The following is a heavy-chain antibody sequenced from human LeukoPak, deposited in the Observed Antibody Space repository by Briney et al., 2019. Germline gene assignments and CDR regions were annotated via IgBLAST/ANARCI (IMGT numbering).Heavy chain of an antibody. V-gene: IGHV3-33*06. Sequence: PGGSLRLSCAASGFSFSSYGMHWVRQAPGKGLEWVALIWYDGSNKYYADSVKGRFTVSRDNSKNTLFLQVNSLRAEDTAVYYCAKGGCRTSRCYITLWGLGTLVTVSS. D-gene: IGHD2-2*02. CDR3: AKGGCRTSRCYITL. J-gene: IGHJ4*02. CDR1: GFSFSSYG. CDR2: IWYDGSNK.